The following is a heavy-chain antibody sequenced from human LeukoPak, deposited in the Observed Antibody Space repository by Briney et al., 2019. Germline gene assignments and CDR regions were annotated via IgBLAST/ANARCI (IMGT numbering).Heavy chain of an antibody. CDR3: AKDRILQGWYQGWCAS. V-gene: IGHV3-30*02. CDR1: GFTFNSFV. Sequence: GESLTLSCAASGFTFNSFVKHWVRQAPGGGLVEGSFIQYDGSKIYYADSVKSRFTISRDNSKNTLYVYINSLTGEGTAVFYCAKDRILQGWYQGWCASWGQGTRVIVFS. J-gene: IGHJ5*01. CDR2: IQYDGSKI. D-gene: IGHD6-19*01.